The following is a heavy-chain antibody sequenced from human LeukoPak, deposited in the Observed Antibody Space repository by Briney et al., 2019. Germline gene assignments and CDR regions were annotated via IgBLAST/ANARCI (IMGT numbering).Heavy chain of an antibody. V-gene: IGHV3-33*06. CDR2: IWYDGSNK. Sequence: GGSLRLSCAASGFTFSSYGMHWVRQAPGKGLEWVAVIWYDGSNKYYADSVKGRFTISRDNSKNTLYLQMNSLRAEDTAVYYCANHYDFWSGYFDYWGQGTLVTVSS. D-gene: IGHD3-3*01. CDR1: GFTFSSYG. CDR3: ANHYDFWSGYFDY. J-gene: IGHJ4*02.